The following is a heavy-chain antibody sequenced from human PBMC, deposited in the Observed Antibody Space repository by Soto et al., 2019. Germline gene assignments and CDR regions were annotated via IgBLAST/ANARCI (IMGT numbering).Heavy chain of an antibody. CDR2: IWNDGIRK. V-gene: IGHV3-33*01. CDR1: RFTLSKYG. Sequence: PGGSMRLACAADRFTLSKYGMHCVRQAPGKGLEWVALIWNDGIRKVYVDSVKGRFTSSRDNSKNTLDLQMNNLRGEDTAVYYCARDDDNDANALDYWGPGTLVTVSS. D-gene: IGHD1-1*01. CDR3: ARDDDNDANALDY. J-gene: IGHJ4*02.